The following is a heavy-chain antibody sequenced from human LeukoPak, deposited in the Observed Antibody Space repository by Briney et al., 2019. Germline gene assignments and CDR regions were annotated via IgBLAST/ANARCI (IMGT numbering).Heavy chain of an antibody. Sequence: ASVKVSCKASGYTFTSYAMNWVRQAPGQGLEWMGWINTNTGNPTYAQGFTGRFVLSLDTSVSTAYLQISSLKAEDTAVYYCARDFVGWPGRNNWFDPWGQGTLVTVSS. J-gene: IGHJ5*02. D-gene: IGHD6-19*01. CDR1: GYTFTSYA. CDR3: ARDFVGWPGRNNWFDP. CDR2: INTNTGNP. V-gene: IGHV7-4-1*02.